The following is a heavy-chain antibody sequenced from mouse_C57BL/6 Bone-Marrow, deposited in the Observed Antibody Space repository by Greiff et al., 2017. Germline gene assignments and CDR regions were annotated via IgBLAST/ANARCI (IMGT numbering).Heavy chain of an antibody. V-gene: IGHV1-9*01. J-gene: IGHJ4*01. CDR2: ILPGSGST. Sequence: VQLQQSGAELMKPGASVKLSCKAPGYTFTGYWLEWVKQRPGHGLEWIGEILPGSGSTNYNEQFKGKATFTADTSYNTAYMQLSSLTTEDSAIYDCSSSRNYVAMDYWGQGTSVTVSS. CDR1: GYTFTGYW. CDR3: SSSRNYVAMDY. D-gene: IGHD2-1*01.